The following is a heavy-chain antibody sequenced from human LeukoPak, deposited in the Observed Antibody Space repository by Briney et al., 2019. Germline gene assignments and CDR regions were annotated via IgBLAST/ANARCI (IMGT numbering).Heavy chain of an antibody. CDR3: AKDISSDYDDGGWFDP. Sequence: GGSLRLSCAASKFTFNDYAIHWVRQAPGKGLEWVSGISWNSDNISYADSVRGRFTISRDNAKNSLYLQMNSLKTEDTAVYYCAKDISSDYDDGGWFDPWGQGTLVAVSS. D-gene: IGHD5-12*01. CDR1: KFTFNDYA. CDR2: ISWNSDNI. J-gene: IGHJ5*02. V-gene: IGHV3-9*01.